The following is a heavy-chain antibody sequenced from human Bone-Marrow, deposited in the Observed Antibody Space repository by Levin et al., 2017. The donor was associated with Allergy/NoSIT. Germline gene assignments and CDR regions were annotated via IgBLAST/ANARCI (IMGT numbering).Heavy chain of an antibody. CDR3: TWEWESLYY. D-gene: IGHD1-26*01. Sequence: PGESLKISCAASGFTFSNAWMSWVRQAPGKGLEWVGRIKSRTDGGTTDYAAPVKGRFTISRDDSKNTLYLQMNSLKTEDTAVYSCTWEWESLYYWGQGALVTVSS. CDR1: GFTFSNAW. V-gene: IGHV3-15*01. CDR2: IKSRTDGGTT. J-gene: IGHJ4*02.